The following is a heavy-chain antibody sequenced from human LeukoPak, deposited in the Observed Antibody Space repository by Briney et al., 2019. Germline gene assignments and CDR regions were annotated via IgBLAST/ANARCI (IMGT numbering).Heavy chain of an antibody. CDR3: AKIAAAGPISDDY. Sequence: GGSLRLSCAASGFSFRSHGMNWVRQAPGKGLERVSGISPRGDITYYKDSVRGRFTISRDNFKNTVSLQLNSLRAEDTAMYYCAKIAAAGPISDDYWGQGTLVTVSS. CDR1: GFSFRSHG. CDR2: ISPRGDIT. D-gene: IGHD6-13*01. J-gene: IGHJ4*02. V-gene: IGHV3-23*01.